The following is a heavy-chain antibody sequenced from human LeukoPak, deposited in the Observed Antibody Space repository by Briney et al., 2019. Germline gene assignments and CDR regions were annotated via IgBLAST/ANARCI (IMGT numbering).Heavy chain of an antibody. J-gene: IGHJ4*02. CDR2: ISGSGGST. CDR1: GFTFSSYA. D-gene: IGHD3-22*01. Sequence: PGGSLRLSCAASGFTFSSYAISWVRQAPGKGLEWVSAISGSGGSTYYADSVKGRFTISRDNSKNTLYLQMNSLRAEDTAVYYCAKLGEGTYYYDSSGYYDHTYYFDYWGQGTLVTVSS. CDR3: AKLGEGTYYYDSSGYYDHTYYFDY. V-gene: IGHV3-23*01.